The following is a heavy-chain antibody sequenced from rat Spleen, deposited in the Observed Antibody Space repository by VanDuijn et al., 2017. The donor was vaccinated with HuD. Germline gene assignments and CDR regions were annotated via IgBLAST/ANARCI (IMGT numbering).Heavy chain of an antibody. CDR2: ISSGGNT. CDR1: GFSLTSHH. Sequence: QVQLKESGPGLVQPSQTLSLTCTVSGFSLTSHHVSWVRQSPGKGLEWIAAISSGGNTYYNSALKSRLSISRDTSKSQVFLKMNSLQTEDTAMYFCARYYFDYWGQGVMVTVSS. CDR3: ARYYFDY. V-gene: IGHV2-6*01. J-gene: IGHJ2*01.